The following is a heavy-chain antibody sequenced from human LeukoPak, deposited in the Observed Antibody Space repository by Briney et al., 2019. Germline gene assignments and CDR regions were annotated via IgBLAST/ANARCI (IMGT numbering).Heavy chain of an antibody. J-gene: IGHJ4*02. D-gene: IGHD6-19*01. V-gene: IGHV3-21*01. CDR1: GFTFSSYS. Sequence: GGSLRLSCAASGFTFSSYSMNWVRQAPGKGLEWVSSISSSSSYIYYADSVKGRFTISRDNSKNTLYLQMNSLRAEDTAVYYCAKDLPGYRAGTMFDYWGQGTLVTVSS. CDR2: ISSSSSYI. CDR3: AKDLPGYRAGTMFDY.